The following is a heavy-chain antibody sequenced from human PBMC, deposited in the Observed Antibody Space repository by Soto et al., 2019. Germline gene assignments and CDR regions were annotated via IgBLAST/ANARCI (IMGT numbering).Heavy chain of an antibody. CDR1: GASLTIGNHY. J-gene: IGHJ5*02. D-gene: IGHD3-9*01. V-gene: IGHV4-61*01. CDR2: ISYSAIT. CDR3: ARVRYFAPDP. Sequence: QVQLQESGPGLVKPSETLSLTCTVSGASLTIGNHYWSWIRQPPGKGLEWIGYISYSAITNYNPPLKSRVTISADMSKNQFSLKLSSVTAADTAVYYCARVRYFAPDPWGQGTLVTVSS.